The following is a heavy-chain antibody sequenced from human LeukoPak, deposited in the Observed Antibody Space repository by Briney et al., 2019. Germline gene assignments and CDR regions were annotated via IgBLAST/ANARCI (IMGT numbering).Heavy chain of an antibody. CDR2: INPSGGSA. CDR3: ARVGYCSSTSCYNFDY. CDR1: GYTFTSYY. J-gene: IGHJ4*02. V-gene: IGHV1-46*01. D-gene: IGHD2-2*03. Sequence: ASVKVSCKASGYTFTSYYMHWVRQAPGQRLEWMGIINPSGGSASDAQKFQGRVTMARDMSTSTVYMELSSLRSEDTAVYYCARVGYCSSTSCYNFDYWGQGTLVTVPS.